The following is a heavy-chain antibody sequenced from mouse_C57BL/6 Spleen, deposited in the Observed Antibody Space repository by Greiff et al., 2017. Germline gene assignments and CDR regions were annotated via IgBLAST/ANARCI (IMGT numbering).Heavy chain of an antibody. V-gene: IGHV1-54*01. CDR1: GYAFTNYL. CDR2: INPGSGGT. Sequence: VKLMESGAELVRPGTSVKVSCKASGYAFTNYLIEWVKQRPGQGLEWIGVINPGSGGTNYNEKFKGKATLTADKSSSTAYMRLSSLTSEDSAVYFCAKTYYSNSGFDYWGQGTTLTVSS. J-gene: IGHJ2*01. CDR3: AKTYYSNSGFDY. D-gene: IGHD2-5*01.